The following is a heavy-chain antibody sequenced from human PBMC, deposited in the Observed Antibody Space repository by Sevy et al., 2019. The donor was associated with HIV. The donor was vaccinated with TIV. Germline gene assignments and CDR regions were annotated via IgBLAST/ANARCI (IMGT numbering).Heavy chain of an antibody. CDR2: ISTGGGFT. CDR1: GFTFNSYA. D-gene: IGHD3-10*01. V-gene: IGHV3-23*01. Sequence: GGSLRLYCATSGFTFNSYAMSWVRQAPGKGLEWVSTISTGGGFTYYADSVKGRFSISRDNFNNTLFLQMNSLRADDTAMYYCAKDFLSPNYYGTQFDFWGQGTVVTVSS. J-gene: IGHJ4*02. CDR3: AKDFLSPNYYGTQFDF.